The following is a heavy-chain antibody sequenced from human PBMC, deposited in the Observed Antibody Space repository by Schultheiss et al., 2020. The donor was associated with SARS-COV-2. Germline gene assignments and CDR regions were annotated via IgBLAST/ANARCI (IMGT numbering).Heavy chain of an antibody. V-gene: IGHV3-74*01. CDR2: INSDGSST. Sequence: GGSLRLSCAASGFTFSSYWMHWVRQAPGKGLVWVSRINSDGSSTSYADSVKGRFTISRDNAKNTLYLQMNSLRAEDTAVYYCARARTTKGLRAYYYYGMDVWGQGTTVTVSS. D-gene: IGHD5-12*01. CDR1: GFTFSSYW. J-gene: IGHJ6*02. CDR3: ARARTTKGLRAYYYYGMDV.